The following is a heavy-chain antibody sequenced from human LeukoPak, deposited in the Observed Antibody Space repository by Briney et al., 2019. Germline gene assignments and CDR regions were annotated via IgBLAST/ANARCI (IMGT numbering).Heavy chain of an antibody. D-gene: IGHD3-22*01. CDR3: ARGRITMITYFDY. Sequence: PSETLSLTCTVSGGSISSGDYYWSWIRQPPGKALEGIGYIYYSGSTYYNPSLKSRVTISVDTSKNQFSLKLSSVTAADTAVYYCARGRITMITYFDYWGQGTLVTVSS. V-gene: IGHV4-30-4*01. CDR1: GGSISSGDYY. CDR2: IYYSGST. J-gene: IGHJ4*02.